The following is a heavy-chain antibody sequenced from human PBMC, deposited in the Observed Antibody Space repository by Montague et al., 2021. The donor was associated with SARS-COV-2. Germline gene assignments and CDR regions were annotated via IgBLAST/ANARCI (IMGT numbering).Heavy chain of an antibody. CDR2: ISGSGGTT. Sequence: SLRLSCAASGFTFSYYAMSWVRQAPGKGLEWVSTISGSGGTTCYADSVKGRFTISRDNSKNTLYLRMNSLRAEDTAVYYCAKARYYDSSGYYFWGQGTLVTVSS. CDR3: AKARYYDSSGYYF. CDR1: GFTFSYYA. J-gene: IGHJ4*02. D-gene: IGHD3-22*01. V-gene: IGHV3-23*01.